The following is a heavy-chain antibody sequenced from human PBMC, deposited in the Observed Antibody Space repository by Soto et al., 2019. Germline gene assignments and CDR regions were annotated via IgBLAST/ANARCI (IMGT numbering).Heavy chain of an antibody. CDR3: ARKWEPTGTWFDP. D-gene: IGHD1-26*01. V-gene: IGHV1-69*01. CDR2: IIPIFGTA. J-gene: IGHJ5*02. Sequence: QVQLVQSGAEVKKPGSSVKVSCKASGGTFSSYAISWVRQAPGQGLEWMGGIIPIFGTANYAQKFQGRVTITADESTSTDYMELSSLRSEDTAVYYYARKWEPTGTWFDPWGQGSLVTVSS. CDR1: GGTFSSYA.